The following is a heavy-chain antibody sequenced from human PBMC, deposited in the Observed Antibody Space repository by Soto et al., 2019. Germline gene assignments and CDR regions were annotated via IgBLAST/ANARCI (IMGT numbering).Heavy chain of an antibody. V-gene: IGHV3-9*01. CDR3: AKSRGGTANGLDV. Sequence: EVKLVESGGDLVQPGRSLRLSCAASGFSFGDYAMHWVRQAPGKGLEWVSGISWKSAGIGYADSVKGRFTISRDNAKNSLYLQMNSLSAEDTALYHCAKSRGGTANGLDVWGQGTTVTVSS. CDR2: ISWKSAGI. CDR1: GFSFGDYA. D-gene: IGHD2-21*02. J-gene: IGHJ6*02.